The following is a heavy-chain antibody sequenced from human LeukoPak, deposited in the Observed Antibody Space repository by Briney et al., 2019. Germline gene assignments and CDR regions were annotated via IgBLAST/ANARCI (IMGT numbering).Heavy chain of an antibody. CDR1: GYSISSGHY. D-gene: IGHD3-22*01. Sequence: SETLSLTCTVSGYSISSGHYWGWIRQPPGKGLEWIGSMYHSGSTYYNPPLKSRVTISEDTSKNQFSLKLRSVTAADTAVYYCAKYSTGYDLDYWGQGTLVTVSS. J-gene: IGHJ4*02. CDR3: AKYSTGYDLDY. CDR2: MYHSGST. V-gene: IGHV4-38-2*02.